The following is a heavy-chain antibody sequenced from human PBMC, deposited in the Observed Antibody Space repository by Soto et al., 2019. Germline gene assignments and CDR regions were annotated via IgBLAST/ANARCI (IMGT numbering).Heavy chain of an antibody. CDR1: GGSISSYY. J-gene: IGHJ5*02. Sequence: SLTCTFSGGSISSYYWSWIRQPPGKGLEWIGYIYYSGSTNYNPSLKSRVTISVDTSKNQFSLKLSSVTAADTAVYYCARGINNVVVAATPEGFWFDPWGQGTLVTVSS. D-gene: IGHD2-15*01. V-gene: IGHV4-59*01. CDR2: IYYSGST. CDR3: ARGINNVVVAATPEGFWFDP.